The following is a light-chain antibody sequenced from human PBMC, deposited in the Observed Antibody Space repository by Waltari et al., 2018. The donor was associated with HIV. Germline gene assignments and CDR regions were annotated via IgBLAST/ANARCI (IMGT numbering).Light chain of an antibody. CDR3: CSYASGSTFV. CDR1: SSDLGRSDL. CDR2: EVS. V-gene: IGLV2-23*02. J-gene: IGLJ1*01. Sequence: QSALTQPASVSGSPGQSIPISCTGTSSDLGRSDLASWYQQHPGKAPKVMIYEVSKRPSGVSNRFSGSKSGNTASLIISGLQAEDEADYYCCSYASGSTFVFGTGTKVTVL.